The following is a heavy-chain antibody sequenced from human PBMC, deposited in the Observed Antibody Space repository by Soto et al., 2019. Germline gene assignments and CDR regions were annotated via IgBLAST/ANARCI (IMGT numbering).Heavy chain of an antibody. CDR2: IWSDGSNK. CDR1: GFTFSSYG. D-gene: IGHD6-13*01. Sequence: GGSLRLSCAASGFTFSSYGMHWVRQAPGKGLEWVAVIWSDGSNKYYADSVKGRFTISRDNAKNTLYLQMNSLRAEDTAVYYCAREPPTGYSSRWWGYYYYGMDVWGQGTTVTVSS. CDR3: AREPPTGYSSRWWGYYYYGMDV. V-gene: IGHV3-33*01. J-gene: IGHJ6*02.